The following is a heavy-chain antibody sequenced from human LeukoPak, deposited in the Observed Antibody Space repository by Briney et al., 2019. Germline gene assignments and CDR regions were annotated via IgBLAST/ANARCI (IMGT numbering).Heavy chain of an antibody. Sequence: AGGSLRLSCAGSGXTFSSYWINWVRQAPGKGLEWVANMSPDGSEKYYVDSVKGRFTISRDNGKNSLYLQMNSLRVEDTAVYSCAMRNYKYNWGAYFSPHFDYWGQGTLVTVSS. J-gene: IGHJ4*02. V-gene: IGHV3-7*02. D-gene: IGHD1-20*01. CDR2: MSPDGSEK. CDR1: GXTFSSYW. CDR3: AMRNYKYNWGAYFSPHFDY.